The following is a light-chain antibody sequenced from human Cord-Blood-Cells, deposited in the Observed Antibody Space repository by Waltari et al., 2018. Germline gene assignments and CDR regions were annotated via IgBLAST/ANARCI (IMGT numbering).Light chain of an antibody. CDR2: DVS. J-gene: IGLJ3*02. CDR1: SSDVGGYNY. Sequence: QSALTQPASVSGSPGQSITISCTGTSSDVGGYNYVFWNQHHPGKAPKLMIYDVSKRPSGVSNRFSGSKSGNTASLTISGLQAEDEADYYCSSYTSSSTWVFGGGTKLTVL. V-gene: IGLV2-14*03. CDR3: SSYTSSSTWV.